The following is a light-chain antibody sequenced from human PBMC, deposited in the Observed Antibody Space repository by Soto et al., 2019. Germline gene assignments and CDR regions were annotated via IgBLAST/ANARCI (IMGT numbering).Light chain of an antibody. CDR1: SSDVGGYNY. CDR3: SSYTSSSTHAV. V-gene: IGLV2-14*01. CDR2: DVS. J-gene: IGLJ7*01. Sequence: QSALTQPASVSGSPGQSITISCTGTSSDVGGYNYVSWYQQHPGKAPKLMIYDVSNRPSGVSNRFSGSKSGNTASLTISGLQDEDEADYYCSSYTSSSTHAVFGGGTQLTVL.